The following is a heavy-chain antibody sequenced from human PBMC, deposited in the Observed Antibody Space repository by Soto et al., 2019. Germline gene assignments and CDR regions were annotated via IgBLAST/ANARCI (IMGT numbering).Heavy chain of an antibody. Sequence: PGGSLRLSCAASGFTFSSYAMSWVRQAPGKGLKWVSAISGSGGSTYYADSVKGRFTISRDNSKNTLYLQMNSLRAEDTAVYYCAKLAMTTVTSSGYYYYYMDVWGKGTTVTVSS. CDR3: AKLAMTTVTSSGYYYYYMDV. V-gene: IGHV3-23*01. CDR2: ISGSGGST. CDR1: GFTFSSYA. D-gene: IGHD4-4*01. J-gene: IGHJ6*03.